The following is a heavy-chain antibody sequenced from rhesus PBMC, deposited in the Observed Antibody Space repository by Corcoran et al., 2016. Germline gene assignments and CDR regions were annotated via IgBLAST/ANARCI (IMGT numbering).Heavy chain of an antibody. CDR2: SSGIGRST. CDR1: GGSISSNH. J-gene: IGHJ5-1*01. V-gene: IGHV4-173*01. D-gene: IGHD1-7*02. CDR3: ARGVTGTPGRFDV. Sequence: QVQLQESGPGLVQPSETLSLPCAVSGGSISSNHWSWICQPPGKGLEWIGRSSGIGRSTDNNPSLKSRVTMSTDTSKNQFSRKLSSVTAADTAVYYGARGVTGTPGRFDVWGPGVLVTVSS.